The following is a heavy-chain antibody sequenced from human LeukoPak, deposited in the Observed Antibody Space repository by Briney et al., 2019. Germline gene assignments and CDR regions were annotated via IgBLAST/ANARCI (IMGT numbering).Heavy chain of an antibody. CDR3: ARGPRSDTAMVTTANY. V-gene: IGHV3-74*01. J-gene: IGHJ4*02. CDR1: GFTFSSYW. D-gene: IGHD5-18*01. Sequence: PGGSLRLSCVGSGFTFSSYWMHWVRQAPGKGLVWVSRINSDGSSTSYADSVKGRFTISRDNAKNTLYLQMNSLRAEDTAVYYCARGPRSDTAMVTTANYWGQGTLVTVSS. CDR2: INSDGSST.